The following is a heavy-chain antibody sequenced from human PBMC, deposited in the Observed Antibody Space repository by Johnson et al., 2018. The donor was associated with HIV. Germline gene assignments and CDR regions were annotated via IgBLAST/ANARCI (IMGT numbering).Heavy chain of an antibody. Sequence: VQLVESGGGLVQPEGSLRLSCAASGFTFSDYYMRWIRQAPGKGLEWVSYISSGGSTIYYADSVKGRFTISRDNAKNSLYLQMNSLRAEDTAVYYCARTISSYQGAFDIWGQGTMVTVSS. CDR2: ISSGGSTI. V-gene: IGHV3-11*04. D-gene: IGHD1-26*01. J-gene: IGHJ3*02. CDR1: GFTFSDYY. CDR3: ARTISSYQGAFDI.